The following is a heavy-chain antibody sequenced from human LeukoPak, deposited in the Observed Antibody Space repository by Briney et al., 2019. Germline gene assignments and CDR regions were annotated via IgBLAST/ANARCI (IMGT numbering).Heavy chain of an antibody. D-gene: IGHD1-26*01. V-gene: IGHV4-61*02. CDR3: ARDRRGSYYDY. CDR1: GGSISSGRYY. Sequence: SETLSLTCTVSGGSISSGRYYWSWIRQPAGKGLEWIGRIYTSGSTNYNPSLKSRVTISVDKSKNPFYLQLSSVTAADTAVYYCARDRRGSYYDYWGQGTLVTVSS. J-gene: IGHJ4*02. CDR2: IYTSGST.